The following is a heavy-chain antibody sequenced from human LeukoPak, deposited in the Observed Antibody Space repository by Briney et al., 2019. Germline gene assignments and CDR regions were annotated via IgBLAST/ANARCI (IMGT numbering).Heavy chain of an antibody. J-gene: IGHJ4*02. CDR2: ISAYNGNI. CDR3: ASMSGYYPSYYFDY. CDR1: GYTFISYG. D-gene: IGHD3-3*01. Sequence: ASVKVSCKASGYTFISYGITWVRQAPGQGLEWLGWISAYNGNIDYAQKLQGRVTMTTDTSTSTAYMEVRSLRSDDTAVYYCASMSGYYPSYYFDYWGQGTLVTVSS. V-gene: IGHV1-18*01.